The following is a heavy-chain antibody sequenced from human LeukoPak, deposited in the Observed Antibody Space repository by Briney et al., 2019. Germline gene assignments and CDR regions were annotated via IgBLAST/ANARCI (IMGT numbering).Heavy chain of an antibody. D-gene: IGHD6-19*01. J-gene: IGHJ2*01. CDR3: ARDRAVAAGWYFDL. CDR1: GYTFTSYG. Sequence: AAVKVSCKASGYTFTSYGISWVRQAPGQGLEWMGWISAYNGNTNYAQKLQGRVTMTTDTSTSTAYMELRSLRSDDTAVYYCARDRAVAAGWYFDLWGRGTLVTVSS. CDR2: ISAYNGNT. V-gene: IGHV1-18*01.